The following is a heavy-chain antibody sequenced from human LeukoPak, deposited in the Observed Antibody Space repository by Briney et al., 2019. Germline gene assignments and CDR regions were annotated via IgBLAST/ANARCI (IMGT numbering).Heavy chain of an antibody. CDR2: IWYDGSNK. J-gene: IGHJ4*02. D-gene: IGHD4-11*01. CDR3: ARTNERYSNYNLFDC. CDR1: GFTFNNYG. V-gene: IGHV3-33*01. Sequence: GGSLRLSCAASGFTFNNYGMHWVRQAPDKGLEWVAVIWYDGSNKYYADSVKGRFTISRDNSENTLYLQMNSLRAEDTAVYYCARTNERYSNYNLFDCWGQGTLVTVSS.